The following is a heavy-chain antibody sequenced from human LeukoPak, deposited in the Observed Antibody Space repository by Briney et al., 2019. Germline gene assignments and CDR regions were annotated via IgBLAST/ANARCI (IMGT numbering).Heavy chain of an antibody. CDR1: GGSISSGGYY. Sequence: SETLSLTCTVSGGSISSGGYYWSWLRQYPGTGVEGIGYIYYSGSTYYNPSLKSRVTISVDTSKTQFSLKLSSVTAADTAVYYCARERGPGCSSTSCYTLGDYYYYMDVWGKGTTVTVSS. J-gene: IGHJ6*03. V-gene: IGHV4-31*03. D-gene: IGHD2-2*02. CDR3: ARERGPGCSSTSCYTLGDYYYYMDV. CDR2: IYYSGST.